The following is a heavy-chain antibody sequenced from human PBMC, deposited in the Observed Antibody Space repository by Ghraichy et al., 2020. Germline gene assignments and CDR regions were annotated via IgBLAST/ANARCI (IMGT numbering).Heavy chain of an antibody. Sequence: GALRLSCAASGFTFTRYAMSWVRQAPGKGLEWVSAISGGGDSTNYADSVKGRFTISRDNSRNTLYLGMNSLRVEDTATYYCAKKKDSSGYFNDWGQGTLVTVSS. D-gene: IGHD3-22*01. V-gene: IGHV3-23*01. CDR2: ISGGGDST. J-gene: IGHJ4*02. CDR1: GFTFTRYA. CDR3: AKKKDSSGYFND.